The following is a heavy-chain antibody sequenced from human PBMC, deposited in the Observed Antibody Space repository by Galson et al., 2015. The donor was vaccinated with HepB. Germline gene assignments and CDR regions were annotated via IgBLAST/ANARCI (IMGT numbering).Heavy chain of an antibody. CDR1: GFTFSSYW. CDR3: ARDRGIQLWSDY. D-gene: IGHD5-18*01. V-gene: IGHV3-7*03. Sequence: SLRLSCAASGFTFSSYWMSWVRQAPGKGLEWVANIKQDGSEKYYVDSVKGRSTISRDNAKNSLYLQMNSLRAEDTAVYYCARDRGIQLWSDYWGQGTLVTVSS. J-gene: IGHJ4*02. CDR2: IKQDGSEK.